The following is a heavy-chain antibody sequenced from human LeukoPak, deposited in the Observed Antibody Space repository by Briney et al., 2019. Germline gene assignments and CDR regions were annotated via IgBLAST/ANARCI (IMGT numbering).Heavy chain of an antibody. J-gene: IGHJ3*02. Sequence: GGSLRLSCAASGFTFDDYGMSWVRQAPGKGLEWVSGINWNGGSTGYADSVKGRFTISRDNAKNSLYLQMNSLRAEDTALYYCARVFTVTTLNAFDIWGQGTMVTVSS. CDR2: INWNGGST. CDR3: ARVFTVTTLNAFDI. CDR1: GFTFDDYG. V-gene: IGHV3-20*04. D-gene: IGHD4-17*01.